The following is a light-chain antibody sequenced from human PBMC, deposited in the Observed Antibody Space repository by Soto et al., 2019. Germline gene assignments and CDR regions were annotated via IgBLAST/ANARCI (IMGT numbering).Light chain of an antibody. Sequence: DIQMSQSPSSPSASVCVRPTITCRASQSIVTYLNWYLQKPGKAPKLLIYDASSLESGVPSRFSGSGSGTEFTLTISSLQPDDFATYYCQQYNSYSWTFGQGTKVDIK. J-gene: IGKJ1*01. CDR3: QQYNSYSWT. CDR2: DAS. CDR1: QSIVTY. V-gene: IGKV1-5*01.